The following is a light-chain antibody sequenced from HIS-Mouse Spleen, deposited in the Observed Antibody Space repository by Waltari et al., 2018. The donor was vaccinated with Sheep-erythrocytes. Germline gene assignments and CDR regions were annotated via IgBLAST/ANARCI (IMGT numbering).Light chain of an antibody. CDR3: CSYAGSYNHV. CDR2: DVS. V-gene: IGLV2-11*01. J-gene: IGLJ1*01. CDR1: SSDVGGYNY. Sequence: QSALTQPRSVSGSPGQSVTISCTGTSSDVGGYNYVSWYQQYPGKAPKLMIYDVSKRPSRVPARFSGSKSGNTASLTISGLQAEDEADYYCCSYAGSYNHVFATGTKVTVL.